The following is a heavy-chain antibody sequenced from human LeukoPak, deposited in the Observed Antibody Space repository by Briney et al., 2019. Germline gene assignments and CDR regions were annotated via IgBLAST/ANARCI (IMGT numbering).Heavy chain of an antibody. CDR2: TNHSGST. J-gene: IGHJ3*02. CDR1: GGSFSGYY. CDR3: ARGGRGFWSGYAARAFDI. Sequence: SETLSLTCAVYGGSFSGYYWSWIRQPPGKGLEWIGETNHSGSTNYNPSLKSRVTISVDTSENQFSLKLSSVTAADTAVYYCARGGRGFWSGYAARAFDIWGQGTMVTVSS. V-gene: IGHV4-34*01. D-gene: IGHD3-3*01.